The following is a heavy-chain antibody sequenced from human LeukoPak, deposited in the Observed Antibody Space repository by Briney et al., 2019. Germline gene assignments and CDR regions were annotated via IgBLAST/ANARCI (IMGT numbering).Heavy chain of an antibody. CDR3: ARRPSDYDFWSGYFDY. CDR2: IYYSGST. D-gene: IGHD3-3*01. Sequence: SETLSLTCTVSGGSISSHYWSWIRQPPGKGLEWIGYIYYSGSTNYNPSLKSRVTISGDTSKNQFSLKLSSVTAADTAVYYCARRPSDYDFWSGYFDYWGQGTLVTVSS. V-gene: IGHV4-59*11. CDR1: GGSISSHY. J-gene: IGHJ4*02.